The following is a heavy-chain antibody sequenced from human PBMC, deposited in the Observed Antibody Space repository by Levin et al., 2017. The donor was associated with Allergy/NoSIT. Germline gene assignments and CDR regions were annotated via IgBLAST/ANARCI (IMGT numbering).Heavy chain of an antibody. CDR3: ARDGGFGVVTLDAFDI. CDR1: GFTFSSYS. J-gene: IGHJ3*02. D-gene: IGHD3-3*01. CDR2: ISSSSSYI. Sequence: GESLKISCAASGFTFSSYSMNWVRQAPGKGLEWVSSISSSSSYIYYADSVKGRFTISRDNAKNSLYLQMNSLRAEDTAVYYCARDGGFGVVTLDAFDIWGQGTMVTVSS. V-gene: IGHV3-21*01.